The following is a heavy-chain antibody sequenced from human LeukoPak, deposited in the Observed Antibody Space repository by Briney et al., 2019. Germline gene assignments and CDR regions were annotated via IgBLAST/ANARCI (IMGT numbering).Heavy chain of an antibody. CDR3: ARGTRSGSYRHFDY. V-gene: IGHV4-4*07. D-gene: IGHD1-26*01. CDR2: IYTSGST. Sequence: SETLSLTCTVSGGSISSYYWSWIRQPAGKGLEWIGRIYTSGSTNYNPSLKSRVTISVDTSKNQFSLKLSSVTAADTAVYYCARGTRSGSYRHFDYWGQGTLVTVSS. J-gene: IGHJ4*02. CDR1: GGSISSYY.